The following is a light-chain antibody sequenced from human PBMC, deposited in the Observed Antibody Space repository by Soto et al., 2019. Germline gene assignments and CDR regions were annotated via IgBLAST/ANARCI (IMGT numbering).Light chain of an antibody. CDR3: QSYDSSLSGSSV. CDR1: SSNIGAGYD. V-gene: IGLV1-40*01. Sequence: QAVVTQPPSVSGAPGQRVTISCTGSSSNIGAGYDVHWYQQLPGTAPKLLIYGNSHRPSGVPDRFSGSKSGTSASLAITGLQAEDEADYYCQSYDSSLSGSSVFATGTKVTVL. J-gene: IGLJ1*01. CDR2: GNS.